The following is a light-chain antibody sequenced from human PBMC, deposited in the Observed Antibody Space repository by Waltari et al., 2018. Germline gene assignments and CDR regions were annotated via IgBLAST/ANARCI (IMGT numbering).Light chain of an antibody. CDR2: DAS. J-gene: IGKJ5*01. Sequence: EVVMTQSLATLSVFPGESATLSCRASQTVSSNLAWYQQRPGQAPRLLIFDASTRAPSVPARFSGSGSGTEFTLTIRSLQSEDSAVYYCQQYNRWPPITFGQGTRLEIK. V-gene: IGKV3-15*01. CDR1: QTVSSN. CDR3: QQYNRWPPIT.